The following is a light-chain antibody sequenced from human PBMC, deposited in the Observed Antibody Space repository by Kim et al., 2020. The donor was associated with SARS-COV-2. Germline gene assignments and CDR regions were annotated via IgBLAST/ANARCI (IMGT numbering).Light chain of an antibody. J-gene: IGKJ2*01. Sequence: DVVMTQSPLSLAVTLGQPASISCRSSQSLVNRDGNTYLNWLQQRPGQSPRRLIYQVSKRDSGVPDRFSGSGSGTNFTLKISGVEAGDVGVYYCLQGTHWPKTFGQGTKLEIK. CDR1: QSLVNRDGNTY. V-gene: IGKV2-30*01. CDR2: QVS. CDR3: LQGTHWPKT.